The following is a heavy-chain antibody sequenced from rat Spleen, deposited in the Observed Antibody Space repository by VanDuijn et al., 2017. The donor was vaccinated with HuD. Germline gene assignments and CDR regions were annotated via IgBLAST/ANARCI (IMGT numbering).Heavy chain of an antibody. Sequence: EVQLVESGGGLVQPGKSLKLSCVASGFTFSNYGMAWVRQAPTKGLEWVASISYDGGGTYYRDSVKGRFTISRNNAKSSLYLQMDSLRSEDTATYYCARHSNWGFDYWGQGVMVTVSS. CDR2: ISYDGGGT. CDR3: ARHSNWGFDY. V-gene: IGHV5-20*01. CDR1: GFTFSNYG. D-gene: IGHD5-1*01. J-gene: IGHJ2*01.